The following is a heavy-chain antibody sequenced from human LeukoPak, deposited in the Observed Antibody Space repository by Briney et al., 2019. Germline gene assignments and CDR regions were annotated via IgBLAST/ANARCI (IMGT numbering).Heavy chain of an antibody. CDR2: INHSGST. Sequence: SETLSLTCAVYGGSFSGYYWSWIRLPPGKGLEWIGEINHSGSTNYNPSLKSRVTISVDTSKNQFSLKLSSVTAADTAVYYCARGPGYDSSGYSEFDYWGQGTLVTVSS. J-gene: IGHJ4*02. D-gene: IGHD3-22*01. CDR1: GGSFSGYY. V-gene: IGHV4-34*01. CDR3: ARGPGYDSSGYSEFDY.